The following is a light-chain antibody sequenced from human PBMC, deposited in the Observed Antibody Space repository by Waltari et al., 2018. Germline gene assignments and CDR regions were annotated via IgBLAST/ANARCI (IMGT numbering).Light chain of an antibody. Sequence: EIVMTQSPATLSVSPGESATLSCRARQSVSSKFAWYQQIPGQAPRLLIYDASTRATAIPARFTAGGSGTEFTLSISRLQSEDYAVYYCQQYNQWPRTFGQGTKVEIK. CDR2: DAS. V-gene: IGKV3-15*01. CDR1: QSVSSK. J-gene: IGKJ1*01. CDR3: QQYNQWPRT.